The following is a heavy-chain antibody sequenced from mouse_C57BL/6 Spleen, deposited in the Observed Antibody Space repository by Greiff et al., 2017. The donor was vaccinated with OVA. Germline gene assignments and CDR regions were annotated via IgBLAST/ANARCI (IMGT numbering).Heavy chain of an antibody. V-gene: IGHV1-26*01. J-gene: IGHJ4*01. CDR2: INPNNGGT. CDR3: VYYSNYPYAMDY. D-gene: IGHD2-5*01. CDR1: GYTFTDYY. Sequence: EVQLQQSGPELVKPGASVKISCKASGYTFTDYYMNWVKQSHGKSLEWIGDINPNNGGTSYNQKFKGKATLTVDKSSSTAYMELRSLTSEDSAVYYCVYYSNYPYAMDYWGQGTSVTVSS.